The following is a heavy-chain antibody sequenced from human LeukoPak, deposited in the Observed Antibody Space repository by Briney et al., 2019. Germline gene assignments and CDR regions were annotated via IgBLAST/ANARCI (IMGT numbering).Heavy chain of an antibody. J-gene: IGHJ3*02. CDR2: IYYSGST. CDR3: ARGSGMIDAFDI. CDR1: GGSISSGGYY. V-gene: IGHV4-31*03. D-gene: IGHD3-22*01. Sequence: SETLSLTCTVSGGSISSGGYYWSWIRQHPGKGLEWIGYIYYSGSTYYNPSLKSRVTISVDTSKNQFSLKLSSVTAADTAVYYCARGSGMIDAFDIWGQGTMVTVSS.